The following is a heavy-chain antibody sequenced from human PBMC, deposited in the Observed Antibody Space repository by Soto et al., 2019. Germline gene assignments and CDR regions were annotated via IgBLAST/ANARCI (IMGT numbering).Heavy chain of an antibody. CDR2: IYYSGST. CDR1: GGSISSYY. V-gene: IGHV4-59*01. CDR3: AREGSDYYGRCYFDY. J-gene: IGHJ4*02. D-gene: IGHD3-10*01. Sequence: QVQLQESGPGLVNPSETLSLTCTVSGGSISSYYWSWIRQPPGKGLEWIWYIYYSGSTNYKPSLKSRITISVDTSKNQFTLKLSSVTAADTAVYDCAREGSDYYGRCYFDYWGQGTLVTVSS.